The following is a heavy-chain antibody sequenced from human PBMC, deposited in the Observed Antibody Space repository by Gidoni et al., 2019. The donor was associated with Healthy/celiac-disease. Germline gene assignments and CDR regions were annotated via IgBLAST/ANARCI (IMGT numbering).Heavy chain of an antibody. CDR2: IRSKAYGETT. J-gene: IGHJ4*02. Sequence: EVQLVESGGGLVKPGRSLRLSCTASGYTFGDYAMSWFRQAPGKGLEWVGFIRSKAYGETTEYAASVKGRFTISRDDSKSIAYLQMNSLKTEDTAVYYCTREANYDFWVPLDYWGQGTLVTVSS. CDR3: TREANYDFWVPLDY. D-gene: IGHD3-3*01. V-gene: IGHV3-49*05. CDR1: GYTFGDYA.